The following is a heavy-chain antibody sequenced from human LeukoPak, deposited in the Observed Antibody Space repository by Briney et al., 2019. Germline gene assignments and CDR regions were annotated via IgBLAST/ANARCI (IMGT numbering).Heavy chain of an antibody. J-gene: IGHJ3*02. D-gene: IGHD2-15*01. CDR1: GGSFSGYY. CDR3: ARRRVVVASTDGASGAFDI. Sequence: SETLSLTCAVYGGSFSGYYWSWIRQHPGKGLEWIGYIYYSGSTYYNPSLRSRVTISVDTSKNQFSLRLSSVTAADTAVYFCARRRVVVASTDGASGAFDIWGQGTMVTVSS. CDR2: IYYSGST. V-gene: IGHV4-31*11.